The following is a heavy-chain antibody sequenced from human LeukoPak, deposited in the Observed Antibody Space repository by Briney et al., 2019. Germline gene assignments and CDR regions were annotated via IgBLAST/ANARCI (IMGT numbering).Heavy chain of an antibody. Sequence: SETLSLTCAVYGGSFSGYYWSWIRQPPGKGLEWIGEINHSGSTNNNPSLKSRVTISVDTSKNQFSLKLSSVTAADTAVYYCARGGWYSSSWSAEYFQHWGQGTLVTVSS. CDR1: GGSFSGYY. V-gene: IGHV4-34*01. CDR2: INHSGST. CDR3: ARGGWYSSSWSAEYFQH. D-gene: IGHD6-13*01. J-gene: IGHJ1*01.